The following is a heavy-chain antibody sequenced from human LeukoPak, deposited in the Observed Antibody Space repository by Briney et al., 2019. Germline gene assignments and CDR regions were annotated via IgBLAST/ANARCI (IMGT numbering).Heavy chain of an antibody. Sequence: PGGSLRLSCAASGFTFSSYSMNWVRQAPGKGLEWVSSISSSSSYIYYADSVKGRFTISRDNAKNSLYLQMNSLRAEDTAVYYCARDGPLAAAGRMGYYYGMDVWGQGTTVTVSS. CDR3: ARDGPLAAAGRMGYYYGMDV. CDR1: GFTFSSYS. CDR2: ISSSSSYI. V-gene: IGHV3-21*01. J-gene: IGHJ6*02. D-gene: IGHD6-13*01.